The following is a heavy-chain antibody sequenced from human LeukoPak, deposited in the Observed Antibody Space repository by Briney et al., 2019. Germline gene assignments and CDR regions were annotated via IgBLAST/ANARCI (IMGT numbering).Heavy chain of an antibody. D-gene: IGHD6-19*01. Sequence: HPGGSLRLSCAASGFTFSSYWMSWVRQAPGKGLEWVANIKQDGSEKYYVDSVKGRFTISRDNAKNSLYLQMNSLRAEDTAVYYCARVGGWLVRVLFDYWGQGTLVTVTS. CDR1: GFTFSSYW. J-gene: IGHJ4*02. V-gene: IGHV3-7*01. CDR3: ARVGGWLVRVLFDY. CDR2: IKQDGSEK.